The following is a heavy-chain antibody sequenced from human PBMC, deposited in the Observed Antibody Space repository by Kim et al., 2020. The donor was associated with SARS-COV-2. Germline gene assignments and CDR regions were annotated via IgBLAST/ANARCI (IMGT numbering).Heavy chain of an antibody. Sequence: YNPSLMSRVTMSLDTSKNQFSLRLTSVTAADTAVYYCSRDDPYSGSYFVYWGQGTLVTVSS. D-gene: IGHD1-26*01. V-gene: IGHV4-4*07. J-gene: IGHJ4*02. CDR3: SRDDPYSGSYFVY.